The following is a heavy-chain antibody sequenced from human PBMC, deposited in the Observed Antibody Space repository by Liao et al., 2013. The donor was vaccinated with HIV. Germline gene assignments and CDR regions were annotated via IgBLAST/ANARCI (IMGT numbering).Heavy chain of an antibody. CDR3: ARMGTSTEYYDMWSGYYSHVQQGTHFDH. Sequence: QVQLQESGPGLVKPSQTLSLTCTVSGGSISSSDYYWSWIRQPPGKGLEWIGSLYFSGSTYYNPSLKSRVSISVDTSKNQFSLKLSSVTAADTAMYYCARMGTSTEYYDMWSGYYSHVQQGTHFDHWGQGTLVTVSS. J-gene: IGHJ4*02. V-gene: IGHV4-30-4*08. D-gene: IGHD3-3*01. CDR1: GGSISSSDYY. CDR2: LYFSGST.